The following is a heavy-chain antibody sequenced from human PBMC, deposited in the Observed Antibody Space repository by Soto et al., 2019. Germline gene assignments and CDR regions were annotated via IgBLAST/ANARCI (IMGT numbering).Heavy chain of an antibody. CDR3: ARRLVVVGRGPFDI. CDR2: INPNSGGT. Sequence: ASVKVSCKASGYTFTGYYMHWVRQAPGQGLEWMGWINPNSGGTNYAQKFQGRVTMTRDTSISTAYMELSRLRSDDTAVYYCARRLVVVGRGPFDIWGQGTMVTVSS. J-gene: IGHJ3*02. V-gene: IGHV1-2*02. CDR1: GYTFTGYY. D-gene: IGHD2-15*01.